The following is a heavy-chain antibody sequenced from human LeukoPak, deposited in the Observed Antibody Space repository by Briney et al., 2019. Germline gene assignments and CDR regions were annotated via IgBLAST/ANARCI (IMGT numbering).Heavy chain of an antibody. CDR2: ISYDGSNK. J-gene: IGHJ4*02. CDR3: AKDRDSSGWYLFDY. V-gene: IGHV3-30*18. D-gene: IGHD6-19*01. Sequence: GGSLRLSCAASGFTFSSYGMHWVRQAPGKGLEWVAVISYDGSNKYYADSVKGRFTISRDNSKNTLYLQMNSLRAEDTAAYYCAKDRDSSGWYLFDYWGQGTLVTVSS. CDR1: GFTFSSYG.